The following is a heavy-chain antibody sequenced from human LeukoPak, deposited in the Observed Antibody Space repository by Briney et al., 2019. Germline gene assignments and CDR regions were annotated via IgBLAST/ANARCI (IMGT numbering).Heavy chain of an antibody. V-gene: IGHV3-48*01. J-gene: IGHJ4*02. CDR2: ISSSSSTI. CDR3: ARGSTYYDSSGQVPFDY. D-gene: IGHD3-22*01. CDR1: GFTFSTYS. Sequence: GGSLRLSCAASGFTFSTYSMNWVRQAPGKGLEWDSYISSSSSTIYYADSVKGRFTISRDNAKNSLYLQMNSLRAEDTAVYYCARGSTYYDSSGQVPFDYWGQGTLVTVS.